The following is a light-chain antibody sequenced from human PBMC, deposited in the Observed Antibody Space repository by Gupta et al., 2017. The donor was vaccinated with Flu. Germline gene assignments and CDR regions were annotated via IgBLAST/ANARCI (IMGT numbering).Light chain of an antibody. V-gene: IGLV3-21*02. CDR3: QVWDSSDDHYV. Sequence: SSVLTPPPSVSVAPGQTARITCGGNDIGSKSVHWYQQKPGQAPVLVVYDNYDRPSGIPERFSGSNSGNTATLTISRVEAGDEADYYCQVWDSSDDHYVFGTGTKVTVL. CDR2: DNY. J-gene: IGLJ1*01. CDR1: DIGSKS.